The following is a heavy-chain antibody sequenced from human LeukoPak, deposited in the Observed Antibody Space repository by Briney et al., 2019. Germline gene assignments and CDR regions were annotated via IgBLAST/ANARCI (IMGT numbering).Heavy chain of an antibody. CDR2: ISASGDNT. J-gene: IGHJ1*01. CDR3: AKDYLDGSSWYFIFQH. D-gene: IGHD6-13*01. CDR1: AFTFSSYA. Sequence: GGSLRLSCAASAFTFSSYAMSWVRQAPGKGLEWVSAISASGDNTYYADSVKGRFTISRDNSKNTLYLQMNSLRAEDTAVYYCAKDYLDGSSWYFIFQHWGQGTLVTVSS. V-gene: IGHV3-23*01.